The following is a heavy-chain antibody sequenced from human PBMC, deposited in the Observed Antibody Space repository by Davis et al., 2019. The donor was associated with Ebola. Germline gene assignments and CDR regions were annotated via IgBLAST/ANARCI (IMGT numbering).Heavy chain of an antibody. CDR3: ARFRGLELMTFDF. CDR1: GYTFTSYA. V-gene: IGHV1-18*01. D-gene: IGHD1-7*01. J-gene: IGHJ4*02. Sequence: ASVKVSCKASGYTFTSYAITWVRQAPGQGLEWVGWISAYNGHTDYAQHLQGRVTMTTDTSTTTAYMELRSLSSDDTAVYYCARFRGLELMTFDFWGQGTLVTVSS. CDR2: ISAYNGHT.